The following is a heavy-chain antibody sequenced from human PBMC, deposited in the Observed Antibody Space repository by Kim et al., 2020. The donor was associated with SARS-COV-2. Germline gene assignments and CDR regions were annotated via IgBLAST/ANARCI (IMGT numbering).Heavy chain of an antibody. J-gene: IGHJ4*01. CDR1: GFTFSRYW. CDR3: ARRAVDSSGTYYFDY. Sequence: GGSLRLSCAASGFTFSRYWMHWVRQPPGKGLVWVSRIYSDVSGTSYADSVKGRFTISRDNAKNTLYLQMNSLRAEDTALYYCARRAVDSSGTYYFDYWG. CDR2: IYSDVSGT. D-gene: IGHD3-22*01. V-gene: IGHV3-74*01.